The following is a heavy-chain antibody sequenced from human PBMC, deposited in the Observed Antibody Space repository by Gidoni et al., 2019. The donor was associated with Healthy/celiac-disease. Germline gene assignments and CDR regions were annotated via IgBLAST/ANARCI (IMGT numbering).Heavy chain of an antibody. CDR3: ARDDDSSGYYALGFDY. CDR1: GFTFSSYG. V-gene: IGHV3-33*01. Sequence: QVQLVESGGGVVQPGRSLRLSCAASGFTFSSYGMHWVRQAPGKGLEWVAVIWYDGSNKYYADSVKGRFTISRDNSKNTLYLQMNSLRAEDTAVYYCARDDDSSGYYALGFDYWGQGTLVTVSS. CDR2: IWYDGSNK. J-gene: IGHJ4*02. D-gene: IGHD3-22*01.